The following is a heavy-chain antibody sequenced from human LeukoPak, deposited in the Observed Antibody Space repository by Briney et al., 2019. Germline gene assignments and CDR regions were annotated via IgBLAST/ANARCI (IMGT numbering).Heavy chain of an antibody. V-gene: IGHV3-30*18. CDR3: AKDLASEEPAY. CDR1: GFTFSSYG. Sequence: GGSLRLSCAASGFTFSSYGIHWVRQSPGKGLEWVAVISYDGSSKYYADSVKGRFTISRDNSKNTLYLQMNSLRAEDTAVYYCAKDLASEEPAYWGQGTLVTVSS. D-gene: IGHD1-26*01. J-gene: IGHJ4*02. CDR2: ISYDGSSK.